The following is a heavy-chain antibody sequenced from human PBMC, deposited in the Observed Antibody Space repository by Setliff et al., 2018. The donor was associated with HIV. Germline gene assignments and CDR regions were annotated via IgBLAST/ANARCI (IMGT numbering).Heavy chain of an antibody. Sequence: GASVKVSCKASGYTFSNHTIHWVRQAPGKRPEWMGWLNAGYGNTKYSQKLQGRVTITRDISASTAYMELSSLRSEDTAVYYCARSGLVYDDVLTGPPTDYWGQGTLVTVSS. V-gene: IGHV1-3*01. CDR3: ARSGLVYDDVLTGPPTDY. J-gene: IGHJ4*02. CDR2: LNAGYGNT. D-gene: IGHD3-9*01. CDR1: GYTFSNHT.